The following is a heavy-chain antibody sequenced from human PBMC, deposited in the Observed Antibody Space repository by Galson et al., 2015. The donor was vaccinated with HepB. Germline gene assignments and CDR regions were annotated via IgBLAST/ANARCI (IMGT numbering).Heavy chain of an antibody. CDR2: ISSSSTYI. CDR3: ARDVYSSGWYGDYYYGMDV. Sequence: SLRLSCAASGFTVSTYIMNWVRKAPGKGLEWVSSISSSSTYIYYADSLKGRFTISRDNAKNSLYLQMNSLRAEDTAVYYCARDVYSSGWYGDYYYGMDVWGQGTTVTVSS. V-gene: IGHV3-21*01. D-gene: IGHD6-19*01. CDR1: GFTVSTYI. J-gene: IGHJ6*02.